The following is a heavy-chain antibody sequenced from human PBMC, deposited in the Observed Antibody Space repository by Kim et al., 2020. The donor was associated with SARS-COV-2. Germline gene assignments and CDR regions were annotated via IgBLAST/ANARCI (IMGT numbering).Heavy chain of an antibody. V-gene: IGHV1-3*01. CDR1: GYTFTSYA. CDR2: INAGNGNT. CDR3: ARDFWGSGWSNPYYYYGMDV. J-gene: IGHJ6*02. Sequence: ASVKVSCKASGYTFTSYAMHWVRQAPGQRLEWMGWINAGNGNTKYSQKFQGRVTITRDTSASTAYMELSSLRSEDTAVYYCARDFWGSGWSNPYYYYGMDVWGQGTTVTVSS. D-gene: IGHD6-19*01.